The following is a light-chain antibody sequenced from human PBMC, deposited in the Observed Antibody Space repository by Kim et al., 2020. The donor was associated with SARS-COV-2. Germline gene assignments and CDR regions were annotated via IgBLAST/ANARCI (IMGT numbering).Light chain of an antibody. CDR2: EDN. CDR3: QAWDSSTVV. Sequence: VSPGQTASITCSGDKLGDKYVCWYQQQPGQSPVVVMYEDNKRPSGIPERFAGSNSGNTATLTISATQAMDEADYYCQAWDSSTVVFGGGTQLTVL. V-gene: IGLV3-1*01. J-gene: IGLJ2*01. CDR1: KLGDKY.